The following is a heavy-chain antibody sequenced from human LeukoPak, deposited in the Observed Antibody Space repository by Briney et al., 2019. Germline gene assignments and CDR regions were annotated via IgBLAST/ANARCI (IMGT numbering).Heavy chain of an antibody. J-gene: IGHJ4*02. D-gene: IGHD6-19*01. CDR2: IYYSGST. CDR1: GGXISSSSYY. CDR3: ARWVRAVFDY. V-gene: IGHV4-39*01. Sequence: SETLSLTCNVSGGXISSSSYYWGWLRQSPGKGLEWIGNIYYSGSTYNNPSLKSRVTISVDTSKNQFSLKLSSVTAADTAVYYCARWVRAVFDYWGQGTLVTVSS.